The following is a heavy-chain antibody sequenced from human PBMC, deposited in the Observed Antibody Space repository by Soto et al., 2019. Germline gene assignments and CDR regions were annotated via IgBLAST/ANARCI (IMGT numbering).Heavy chain of an antibody. J-gene: IGHJ5*02. CDR2: ISGSGGST. V-gene: IGHV3-23*01. D-gene: IGHD3-3*01. Sequence: EVQLLESGGGLVQPGGSLRLSCADSGFTFSSYAMSWVRQAPGKGLEWVSAISGSGGSTYYADSVKGRFTISRDNSKNTLDLQMNSLRAEDTAVYYCAKDHLDSRRFLEWLLSEYSWFDPWGQGTLVTVSS. CDR3: AKDHLDSRRFLEWLLSEYSWFDP. CDR1: GFTFSSYA.